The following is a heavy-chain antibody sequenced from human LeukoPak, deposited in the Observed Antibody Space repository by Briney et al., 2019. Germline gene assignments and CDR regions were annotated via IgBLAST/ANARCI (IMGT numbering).Heavy chain of an antibody. D-gene: IGHD3-22*01. Sequence: AASVKVSCKASGYTFTGYYMHWVRQAPGQGLEWMGWINPNSGGTNYAQKLQGRVTMTTDTSTSTAYMELRSLRSDDTAVYYCARAEPNLYYYDSSGYQPTDYWGQGTLVTVSS. V-gene: IGHV1-2*02. CDR2: INPNSGGT. J-gene: IGHJ4*02. CDR1: GYTFTGYY. CDR3: ARAEPNLYYYDSSGYQPTDY.